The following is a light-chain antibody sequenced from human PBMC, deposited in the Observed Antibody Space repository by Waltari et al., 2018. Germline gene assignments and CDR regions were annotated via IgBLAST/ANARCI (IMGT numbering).Light chain of an antibody. CDR2: WAS. Sequence: DIVMTQSPDSLAVSLGERATIKCKSSKSVLYSSNNKNYLAWYQQKPGQPPKLLIYWASIRESGVPDRFSGSGSETDFTLTISSLQAEDVAVYYCQQSYSPHRTFGQGTRVEIK. V-gene: IGKV4-1*01. CDR3: QQSYSPHRT. J-gene: IGKJ1*01. CDR1: KSVLYSSNNKNY.